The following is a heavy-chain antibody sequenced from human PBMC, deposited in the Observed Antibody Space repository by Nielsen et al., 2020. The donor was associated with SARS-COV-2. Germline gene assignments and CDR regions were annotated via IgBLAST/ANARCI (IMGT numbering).Heavy chain of an antibody. Sequence: GESLKISCAASGFTFSSYGMHWVRQAPGKGLEWVAVIWYDGSNKYYADSVKGRFTISRDNSKNTLYPQLNSLRAEDTALYHCAKDRASEDSGWDYSYNLFDPWGQGTLVTVSS. V-gene: IGHV3-33*06. D-gene: IGHD6-19*01. CDR1: GFTFSSYG. CDR2: IWYDGSNK. J-gene: IGHJ5*02. CDR3: AKDRASEDSGWDYSYNLFDP.